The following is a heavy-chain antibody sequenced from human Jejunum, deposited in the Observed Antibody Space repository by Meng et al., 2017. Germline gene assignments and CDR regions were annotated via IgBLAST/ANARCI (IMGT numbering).Heavy chain of an antibody. V-gene: IGHV4-30-4*01. D-gene: IGHD4-23*01. CDR2: IYYSGST. CDR3: AREALGGNSPNDY. J-gene: IGHJ4*02. Sequence: QVQLQESGPGLVKPSQHLSLTCTVSGGSISRGAYYWSWIRQPPGKGLEWIGYIYYSGSTYYNPSLKSRVTISVDTSKNQFSLKLSSVTAADTAVYYCAREALGGNSPNDYWGQGTLVTVSS. CDR1: GGSISRGAYY.